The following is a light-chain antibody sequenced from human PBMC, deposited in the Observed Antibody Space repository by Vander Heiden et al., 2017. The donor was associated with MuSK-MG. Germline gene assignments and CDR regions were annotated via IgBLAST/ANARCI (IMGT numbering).Light chain of an antibody. CDR1: QSVSSY. Sequence: EIVFTQSPATLSLSPGERATLPCRASQSVSSYLAWYQQKPGQAPRLLIYDASNRDSGNPGRFSGSGCEKDFTLSISSLEPEAFAVYSCQQLSNWPPITSGGGTKVEIK. CDR3: QQLSNWPPIT. V-gene: IGKV3-11*01. CDR2: DAS. J-gene: IGKJ4*01.